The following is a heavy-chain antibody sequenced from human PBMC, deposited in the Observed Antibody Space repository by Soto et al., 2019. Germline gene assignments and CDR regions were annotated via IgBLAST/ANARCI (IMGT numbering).Heavy chain of an antibody. V-gene: IGHV3-30-3*01. CDR1: GFTFSGYA. D-gene: IGHD3-10*01. J-gene: IGHJ4*02. CDR2: ISYDGSNK. CDR3: ARRAYYGAAIYYNGPCDY. Sequence: QVQLVESGGGVVQPGRSLRLSCAASGFTFSGYAMYWVRQAPGQGLEWVAVISYDGSNKYYADSVKGRFTISRDNSKNTLDLQMNSLIAEDTAVYYCARRAYYGAAIYYNGPCDYWGQGTLVTVSS.